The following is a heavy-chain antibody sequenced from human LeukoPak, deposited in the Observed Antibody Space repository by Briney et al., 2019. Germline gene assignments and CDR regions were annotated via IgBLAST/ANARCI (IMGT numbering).Heavy chain of an antibody. CDR2: IISDGSGT. V-gene: IGHV3-74*01. J-gene: IGHJ4*02. CDR3: ARDGSLPDY. CDR1: GFTFSNHW. Sequence: PGGSLRLSCAASGFTFSNHWMPWVRHTPGKGLVWVSRIISDGSGTSYADSVKGRFTISRDNAKNTLYLQMNSLRAEDTAVYYCARDGSLPDYWGQGTLVTVSS.